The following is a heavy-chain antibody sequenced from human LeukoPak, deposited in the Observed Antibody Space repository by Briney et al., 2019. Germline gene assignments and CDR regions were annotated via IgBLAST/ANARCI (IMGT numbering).Heavy chain of an antibody. Sequence: GASVKVSCKASGYTFTSYGISWVRQAPGQGLEWMGWISAYNGNTNYAQNLQGRVTMTRDMSISTAYMEVSRLTSDDTAVYYCARATIADSSTYYIDYWGLGTLVTVSS. J-gene: IGHJ4*02. CDR1: GYTFTSYG. CDR3: ARATIADSSTYYIDY. D-gene: IGHD3-22*01. V-gene: IGHV1-18*01. CDR2: ISAYNGNT.